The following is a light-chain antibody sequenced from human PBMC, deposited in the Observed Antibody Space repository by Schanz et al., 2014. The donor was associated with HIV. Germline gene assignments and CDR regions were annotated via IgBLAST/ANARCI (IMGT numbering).Light chain of an antibody. CDR2: DVS. Sequence: QSALTQPASLSGSPGQSITISCTGTSIDVGGYDYVSWYQQHPDKAPRLIIYDVSNRPSGVSSRFSGSRSGITASLTISGLQAEDEADYYCSSYTSSSTEVFGGGTKLTVL. J-gene: IGLJ2*01. CDR3: SSYTSSSTEV. V-gene: IGLV2-14*03. CDR1: SIDVGGYDY.